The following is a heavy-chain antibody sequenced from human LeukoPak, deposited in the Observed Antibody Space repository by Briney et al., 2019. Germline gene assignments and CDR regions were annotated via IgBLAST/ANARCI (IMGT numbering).Heavy chain of an antibody. V-gene: IGHV1-18*01. CDR2: ISAYNGNT. D-gene: IGHD3-22*01. Sequence: ASVKVSCKASGYTFTSYGNSWVRQAPGQGLEWVGWISAYNGNTNYAQKLQGRVTMTTDTSTSTAYMELRSLRSDDTAVYYCARDLEYYDSSGYYHTFDYWGQGTLVTVSS. J-gene: IGHJ4*02. CDR3: ARDLEYYDSSGYYHTFDY. CDR1: GYTFTSYG.